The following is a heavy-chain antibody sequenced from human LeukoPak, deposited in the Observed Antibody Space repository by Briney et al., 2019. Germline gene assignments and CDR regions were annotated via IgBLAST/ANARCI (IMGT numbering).Heavy chain of an antibody. Sequence: GASVKVSCKASGYSFTDYYMHWVRQAPGQGLEWMGVIDPSGGSTNYARKFQGRVTMTSDTSTSTVYMELSSLRSEDTAVYYCARGFCSGGSCYSYDYWGQGTLVTVSS. CDR2: IDPSGGST. CDR3: ARGFCSGGSCYSYDY. CDR1: GYSFTDYY. V-gene: IGHV1-46*01. D-gene: IGHD2-15*01. J-gene: IGHJ4*02.